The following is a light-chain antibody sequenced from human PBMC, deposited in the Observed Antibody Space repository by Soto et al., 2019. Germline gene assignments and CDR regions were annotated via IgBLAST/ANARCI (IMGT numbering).Light chain of an antibody. V-gene: IGLV4-69*01. CDR1: SGHSDYG. J-gene: IGLJ2*01. CDR2: LYRDGSH. Sequence: QSVLTQSPSASASLGASVTLTCTLSSGHSDYGIAWHQQQPDKGPRYLMKLYRDGSHNKGVRIPDRFSGSSSGAERYLTIPSLQYDDEADYYCQTWDTVVVFGGGTKLTVL. CDR3: QTWDTVVV.